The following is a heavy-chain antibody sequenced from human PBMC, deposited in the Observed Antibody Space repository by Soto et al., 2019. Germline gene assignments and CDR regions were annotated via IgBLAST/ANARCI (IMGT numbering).Heavy chain of an antibody. J-gene: IGHJ5*02. CDR1: GGSISRSTYY. Sequence: SETLSLTCTVSGGSISRSTYYWGWIRQPPGRGREWIGSIYYSGNTYYRPSLKSRVTISVDTSKNQFSLKLSSVTAADTAVYYCARQVPAAIRLGWFDPWGQGTLVTVSS. CDR3: ARQVPAAIRLGWFDP. V-gene: IGHV4-39*01. D-gene: IGHD2-2*02. CDR2: IYYSGNT.